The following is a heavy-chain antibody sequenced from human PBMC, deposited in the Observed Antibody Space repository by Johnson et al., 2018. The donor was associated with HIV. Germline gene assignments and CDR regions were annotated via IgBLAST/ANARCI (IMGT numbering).Heavy chain of an antibody. V-gene: IGHV3-30*02. CDR1: GFSISNYG. D-gene: IGHD3-10*01. Sequence: QVQLVESGGGVVQPGESLRLSCVVTGFSISNYGMHWVRQAPGKGLEWVAFIRDDGSNKYYADSVKGRFTISRDNSKNTLHLQMNSLRAEDTAVYYCAKPYYGSGDDAFDIWGQGTLVTVSS. CDR2: IRDDGSNK. CDR3: AKPYYGSGDDAFDI. J-gene: IGHJ3*02.